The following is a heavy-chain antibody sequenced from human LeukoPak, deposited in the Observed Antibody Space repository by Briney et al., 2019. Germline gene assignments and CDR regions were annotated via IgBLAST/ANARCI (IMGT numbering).Heavy chain of an antibody. J-gene: IGHJ4*02. Sequence: GGSLRLSCQASGFTFYMYAMSWVRQAPGKGLEWVASMCGTAGCTFYPDSMKGRFTISRDNSKNILYLQMNSLRAEDTAMYYCARDTPYAAAGTGGFDYWGQGTLVTVSS. V-gene: IGHV3-23*01. CDR2: MCGTAGCT. CDR3: ARDTPYAAAGTGGFDY. D-gene: IGHD6-13*01. CDR1: GFTFYMYA.